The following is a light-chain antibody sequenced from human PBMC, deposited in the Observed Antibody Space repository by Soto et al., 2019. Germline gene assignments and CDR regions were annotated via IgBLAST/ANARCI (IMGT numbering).Light chain of an antibody. Sequence: VLTQSPLSLPVTLGQSASISCRSSQSLVYSTGNTYLSWFQQRPGQSPRRPIYKVSNRDSGVPERMSGSESGPDFTLAISRVEAEDVGVYYCMQRSYWPYTFGQGTKLEIK. CDR3: MQRSYWPYT. J-gene: IGKJ2*01. CDR2: KVS. V-gene: IGKV2-30*01. CDR1: QSLVYSTGNTY.